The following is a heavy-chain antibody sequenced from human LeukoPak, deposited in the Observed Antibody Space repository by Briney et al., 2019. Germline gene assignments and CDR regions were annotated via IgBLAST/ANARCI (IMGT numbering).Heavy chain of an antibody. CDR3: ARDRGLYDYSDLLPRDAFDI. CDR1: GGSFSGYY. Sequence: SETLSLTCAVYGGSFSGYYWSWIRQPPGKGLEWIGEINHSGSTNYNPSLKSRVTMSVDTSKNQFSLKLNSVTAADTAVYYCARDRGLYDYSDLLPRDAFDIWGQGTMVTVSS. D-gene: IGHD4-11*01. J-gene: IGHJ3*02. V-gene: IGHV4-34*01. CDR2: INHSGST.